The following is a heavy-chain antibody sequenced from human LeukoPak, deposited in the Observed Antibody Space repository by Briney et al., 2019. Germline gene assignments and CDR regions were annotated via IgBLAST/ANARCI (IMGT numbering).Heavy chain of an antibody. CDR3: ARCPNPSDMITFGGVIVILGYESDY. CDR1: GYTFTSYG. J-gene: IGHJ4*02. D-gene: IGHD3-16*02. Sequence: GASVKVSCKASGYTFTSYGISWVRQAPGQGLEWMGWISAYNGNTNYAQKLQGRVTMTTDTSTSTAYMELRSLRSDDTAVYYCARCPNPSDMITFGGVIVILGYESDYWGQGTLVAVSS. V-gene: IGHV1-18*01. CDR2: ISAYNGNT.